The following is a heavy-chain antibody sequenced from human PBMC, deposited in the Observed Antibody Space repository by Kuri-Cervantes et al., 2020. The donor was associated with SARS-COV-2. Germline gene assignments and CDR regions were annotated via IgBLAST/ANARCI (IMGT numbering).Heavy chain of an antibody. CDR1: GGSFNDYY. V-gene: IGHV4-34*01. Sequence: SQTLSLTCAVYGGSFNDYYWTWIRQPPGKGLEWIGEINHSGSTNYNPSLKSRVLISIDTSKNQFSLKLSSVTAADTAVYYCARASRIQLWLYDAFDIWGQGTMVTVSS. D-gene: IGHD5-18*01. CDR3: ARASRIQLWLYDAFDI. J-gene: IGHJ3*02. CDR2: INHSGST.